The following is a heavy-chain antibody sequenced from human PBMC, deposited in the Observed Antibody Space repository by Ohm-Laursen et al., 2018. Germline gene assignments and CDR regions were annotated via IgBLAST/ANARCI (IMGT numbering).Heavy chain of an antibody. CDR1: GGSLSNYY. Sequence: SETLSLTCTVSGGSLSNYYWNWVRQPAGKGLEWMGRIYYSGSTNFNPSLKSRVTISVDTSKNQFSLKLNSVTAADTALYYCAADAYGLDVWGQGTTVTVSS. J-gene: IGHJ6*02. V-gene: IGHV4-4*07. CDR3: AADAYGLDV. D-gene: IGHD5-24*01. CDR2: IYYSGST.